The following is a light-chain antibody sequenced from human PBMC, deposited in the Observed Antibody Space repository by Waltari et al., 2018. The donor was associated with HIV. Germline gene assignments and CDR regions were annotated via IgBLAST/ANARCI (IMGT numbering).Light chain of an antibody. CDR2: VAS. V-gene: IGKV1-9*01. Sequence: DIQLTQSPSFMSASVGDRVTITCRASQGISSHLAWYQHKAGKAPKLLMYVASTLQSGVPSRFSGTGSGTEFTLTISSLQPEDFATYYCQQLNSYPHTFGQGTKLEIK. CDR3: QQLNSYPHT. CDR1: QGISSH. J-gene: IGKJ2*01.